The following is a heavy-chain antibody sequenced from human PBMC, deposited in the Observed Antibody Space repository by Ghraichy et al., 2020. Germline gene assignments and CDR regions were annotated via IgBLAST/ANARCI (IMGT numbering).Heavy chain of an antibody. J-gene: IGHJ3*02. D-gene: IGHD5-12*01. CDR1: GGSISSGGYY. Sequence: SETLSLTCTVSGGSISSGGYYWSWIRQHPGKGLEWIGYIYYSGSTYYNPSLKSRVTISVDTSKNQFSLKLSSVTAADTAVYYCARDPLRVATIGFNAFDIWGQGTMVTVSS. CDR3: ARDPLRVATIGFNAFDI. V-gene: IGHV4-31*03. CDR2: IYYSGST.